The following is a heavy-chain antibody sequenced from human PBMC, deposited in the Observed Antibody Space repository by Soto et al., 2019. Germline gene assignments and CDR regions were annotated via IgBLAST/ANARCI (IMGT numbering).Heavy chain of an antibody. CDR1: GGSIGNSY. Sequence: QVQLQESGPGLVKPSETLSLTCTVSGGSIGNSYWSWIRQSPGKGLEWIGYIYYSGSSNYNPSLKMRVSISVDTSKNQFSLKLSSVTAADTAVYYCARHSSSWPIFDYWGQGTLVIVSS. CDR3: ARHSSSWPIFDY. J-gene: IGHJ4*02. D-gene: IGHD6-13*01. CDR2: IYYSGSS. V-gene: IGHV4-59*08.